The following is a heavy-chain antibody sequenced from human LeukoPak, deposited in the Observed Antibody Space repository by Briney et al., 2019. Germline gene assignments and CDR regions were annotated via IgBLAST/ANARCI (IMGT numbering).Heavy chain of an antibody. J-gene: IGHJ4*02. Sequence: SETLSLTCTVSGGSISSYYWSWIRQPAGKGLEWIGRIYTSGSTNYNPSLKSRVTISVDTSKKQFSLKLSSVTAADTAVYYCARRRSYYYGSGRSGGRTEIEYWGQGTLVTVSS. CDR3: ARRRSYYYGSGRSGGRTEIEY. CDR1: GGSISSYY. CDR2: IYTSGST. D-gene: IGHD3-10*01. V-gene: IGHV4-4*07.